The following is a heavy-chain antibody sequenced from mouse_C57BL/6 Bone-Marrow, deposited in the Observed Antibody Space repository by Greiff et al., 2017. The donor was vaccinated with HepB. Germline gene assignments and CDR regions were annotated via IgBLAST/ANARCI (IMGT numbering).Heavy chain of an antibody. D-gene: IGHD1-1*01. V-gene: IGHV1-19*01. Sequence: EVQLQQSGPVLVKPGASVKMSCKASGYTFTDYYMNWVKQSHGKSLEWIGVINPYNGGTSYNQKFKGKATLTVDKSSSTAYMELNSLTSEDSAVYYCARNYYGSSYPNYFDYWGQGTTLTVSS. CDR2: INPYNGGT. CDR3: ARNYYGSSYPNYFDY. J-gene: IGHJ2*01. CDR1: GYTFTDYY.